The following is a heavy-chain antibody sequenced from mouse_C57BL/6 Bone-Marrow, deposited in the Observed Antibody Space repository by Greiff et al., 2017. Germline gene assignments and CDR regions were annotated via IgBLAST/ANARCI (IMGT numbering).Heavy chain of an antibody. Sequence: VQLQQSGPELVKPGASVKISCKASGYTFTDYYMNWVKQSPGKSLEWIGDINPNNGGTSYNQKFKGKATLTVDKSSSTAYMELRSLTSEDSAVYYCAREGLSTVVATYYFDYWGQGTTLTVSS. J-gene: IGHJ2*01. D-gene: IGHD1-1*01. CDR2: INPNNGGT. V-gene: IGHV1-26*01. CDR3: AREGLSTVVATYYFDY. CDR1: GYTFTDYY.